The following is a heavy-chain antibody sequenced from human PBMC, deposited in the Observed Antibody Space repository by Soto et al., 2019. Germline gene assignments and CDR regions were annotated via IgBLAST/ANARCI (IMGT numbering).Heavy chain of an antibody. J-gene: IGHJ6*04. Sequence: PSQTLSLTCAISGDSVSSNSAAWNWIRLSPSRGLEWLARTYYRSRWYNDYAVSVRSRITVNPDTSKNQFSLQLTSVTPEDTAVYFCARDPCVTDIDVWGKGTTGTGSS. CDR2: TYYRSRWYN. CDR3: ARDPCVTDIDV. D-gene: IGHD2-21*02. CDR1: GDSVSSNSAA. V-gene: IGHV6-1*01.